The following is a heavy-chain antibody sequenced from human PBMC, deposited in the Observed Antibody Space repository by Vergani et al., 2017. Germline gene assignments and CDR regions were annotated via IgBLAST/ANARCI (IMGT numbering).Heavy chain of an antibody. D-gene: IGHD3-22*01. Sequence: QVQLVQSGAEVKKPGASVKVSCKASGYTFTSYYMHWVRQAPGQGLEWMGIINPSGGSTSYAQKFQGRVTMTRDTSTSIVYMELSSLRSEDTAVYYCARDLGDYYDSSGYSKADAFDIWGQGTMVTVSS. CDR2: INPSGGST. CDR3: ARDLGDYYDSSGYSKADAFDI. CDR1: GYTFTSYY. V-gene: IGHV1-46*03. J-gene: IGHJ3*02.